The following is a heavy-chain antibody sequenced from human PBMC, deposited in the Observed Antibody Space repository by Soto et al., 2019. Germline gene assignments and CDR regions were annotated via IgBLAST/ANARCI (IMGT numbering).Heavy chain of an antibody. CDR1: GDSISTSSSYY. CDR3: ARIKIVGILTYYRDV. CDR2: MYYSGST. J-gene: IGHJ6*03. D-gene: IGHD3-3*01. Sequence: SETLSLTCTVSGDSISTSSSYYWGWIRQPQGKGLEWIANMYYSGSTYYNPSLKSRVTISLETSKNQFSLKLSSVTAADTFVYYCARIKIVGILTYYRDVWGKGTTVTVSS. V-gene: IGHV4-39*01.